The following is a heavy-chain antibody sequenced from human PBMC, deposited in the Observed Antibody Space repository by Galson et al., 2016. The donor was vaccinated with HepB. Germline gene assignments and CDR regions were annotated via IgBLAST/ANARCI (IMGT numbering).Heavy chain of an antibody. CDR2: IYYSGST. J-gene: IGHJ4*02. Sequence: ETLSLTCTVSGGSISSSNYYWGWIRQPPGKGLEWIGNIYYSGSTYNNPSLKSRVTISVDTSKNQFSLKLSSVTAADAAVYYCARRYSYGTFDYWGQGTLVTVSS. CDR3: ARRYSYGTFDY. V-gene: IGHV4-39*01. D-gene: IGHD5-18*01. CDR1: GGSISSSNYY.